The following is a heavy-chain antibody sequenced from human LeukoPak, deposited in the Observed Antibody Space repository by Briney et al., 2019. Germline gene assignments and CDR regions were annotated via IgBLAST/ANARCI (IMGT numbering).Heavy chain of an antibody. CDR2: IYSGGST. V-gene: IGHV3-66*01. CDR1: GFTVSSNY. Sequence: TGGSLRLSCAASGFTVSSNYMSWVRQAPGKGLEWVSVIYSGGSTYYADSVKGRFTISRDNPKNTLYLQMNSLRAEDTAVYYCARAEDALSFDYWGQGTLVTVSS. D-gene: IGHD4/OR15-4a*01. CDR3: ARAEDALSFDY. J-gene: IGHJ4*02.